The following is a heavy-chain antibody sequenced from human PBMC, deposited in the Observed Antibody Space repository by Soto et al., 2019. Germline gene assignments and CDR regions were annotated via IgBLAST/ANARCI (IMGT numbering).Heavy chain of an antibody. D-gene: IGHD6-13*01. CDR1: GYTFTSYS. CDR3: ARDCRQQLVRFGMNNWFDP. J-gene: IGHJ5*02. V-gene: IGHV1-18*01. CDR2: ISAYNGNT. Sequence: APVEVSCKASGYTFTSYSICWVRQSPGQGLEWMGWISAYNGNTNYAQKLQGRVTMTTDTSTSTAYMELRSLRSDDTAVYYCARDCRQQLVRFGMNNWFDPWGQGTLVTVSS.